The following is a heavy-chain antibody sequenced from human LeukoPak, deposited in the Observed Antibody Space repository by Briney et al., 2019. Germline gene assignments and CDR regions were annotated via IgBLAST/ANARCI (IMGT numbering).Heavy chain of an antibody. CDR2: ISYDGSNK. V-gene: IGHV3-30-3*01. D-gene: IGHD1-14*01. Sequence: GGSLRLSCAASGFTFSNYAMSWVRQAPGKGLEWVAVISYDGSNKYYADSVKGRFTISRDNSKNTLYLQMNSLRAEDTAVYYCARRSTGLDYWGQGTLVTVSS. CDR3: ARRSTGLDY. J-gene: IGHJ4*02. CDR1: GFTFSNYA.